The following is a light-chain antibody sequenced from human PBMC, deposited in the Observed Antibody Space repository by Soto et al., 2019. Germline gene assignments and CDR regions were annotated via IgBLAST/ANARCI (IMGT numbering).Light chain of an antibody. V-gene: IGKV3-20*01. CDR3: QQYGSSPPFT. CDR2: GAS. Sequence: EIVLTHSPDTLSLSPGESATLSCRASQTFSKTYLAWYQQKPGQATRLLIYGASSRAPGIPDRVSGSGSGTDFTLTISRVEPEDYTVYYCQQYGSSPPFTFGQGTKLEIK. CDR1: QTFSKTY. J-gene: IGKJ2*01.